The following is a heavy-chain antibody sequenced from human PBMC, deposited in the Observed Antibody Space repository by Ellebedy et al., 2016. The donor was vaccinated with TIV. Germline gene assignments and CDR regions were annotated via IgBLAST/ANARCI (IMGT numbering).Heavy chain of an antibody. V-gene: IGHV3-30*18. D-gene: IGHD3-3*01. Sequence: GGSLRLSXAASGFTFSSYGMHWVRQAPGKGLEWVAVISYDGSNKYYADSVKGRFTISRDNSKNTLYLQMNSLRAEDTAVYYCAKGSITTVYYFDYWGQGTLVTVSS. CDR2: ISYDGSNK. CDR1: GFTFSSYG. CDR3: AKGSITTVYYFDY. J-gene: IGHJ4*02.